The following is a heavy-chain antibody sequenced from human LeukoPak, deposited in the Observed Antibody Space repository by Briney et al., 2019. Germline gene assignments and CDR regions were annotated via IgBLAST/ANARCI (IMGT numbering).Heavy chain of an antibody. V-gene: IGHV3-15*01. CDR2: IKSKTDGGTT. J-gene: IGHJ5*02. D-gene: IGHD4-17*01. CDR1: EFTFSNAW. CDR3: TRRHDYGDYLNWFDP. Sequence: GGSPRLSCAASEFTFSNAWVSWVRQAPGKGLGWVGRIKSKTDGGTTDYAAPVKGRFTISRDDSKNTLYLQMNSLKTEDTAVYYCTRRHDYGDYLNWFDPWGQGTLVTVSS.